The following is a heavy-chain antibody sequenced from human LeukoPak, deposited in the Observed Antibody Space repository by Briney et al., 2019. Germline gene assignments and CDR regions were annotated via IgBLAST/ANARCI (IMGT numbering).Heavy chain of an antibody. D-gene: IGHD2-2*01. Sequence: PGGSLRLSCAVSRFTFSNSWMSWVRQAPGKGLEWVANIKRDGSNKYYVDSVKGRFTISRDNAKNSLYLQMNSLRAEDTAAYYCARDRCSSTSCFIDYWGQGTLVTVSS. CDR3: ARDRCSSTSCFIDY. V-gene: IGHV3-7*04. CDR1: RFTFSNSW. CDR2: IKRDGSNK. J-gene: IGHJ4*02.